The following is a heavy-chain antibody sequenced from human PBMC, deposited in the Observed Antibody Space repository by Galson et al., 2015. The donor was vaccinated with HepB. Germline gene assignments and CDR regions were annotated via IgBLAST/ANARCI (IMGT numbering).Heavy chain of an antibody. D-gene: IGHD5-24*01. CDR3: ARFRREMAAFDY. CDR2: IVPMFGAA. J-gene: IGHJ4*02. V-gene: IGHV1-69*13. CDR1: GGSFNNYE. Sequence: SVKVSCKASGGSFNNYEITWVRQAPGQGLEWMSGIVPMFGAANYAQTFQGRLTITADESTTTAYMELISLKSEDTAVYFCARFRREMAAFDYWGQGTLVTVSS.